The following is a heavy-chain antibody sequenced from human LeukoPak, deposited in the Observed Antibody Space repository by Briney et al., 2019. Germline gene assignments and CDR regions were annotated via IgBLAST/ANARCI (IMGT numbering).Heavy chain of an antibody. CDR1: GYTFTGYY. V-gene: IGHV1-2*02. Sequence: ASVKVSCKASGYTFTGYYMHWVRQAPGQGLEWMGWINPNSGGTNYAQKFQGRVTMTRDTSISTAYMELSRLRSDDTAVYYCARAAHSSSWYIWFDPWGQGTLVTVSS. D-gene: IGHD6-13*01. J-gene: IGHJ5*02. CDR2: INPNSGGT. CDR3: ARAAHSSSWYIWFDP.